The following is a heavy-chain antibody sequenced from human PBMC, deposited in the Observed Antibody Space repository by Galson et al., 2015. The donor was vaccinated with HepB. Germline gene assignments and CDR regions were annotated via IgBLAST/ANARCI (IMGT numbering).Heavy chain of an antibody. CDR2: IFHSGST. CDR3: ARETVVVTPVNNPNYYYGVDV. Sequence: TLSLTCTVSGGSITSSSFYWGWIRQPPGKGLEWIGTIFHSGSTDYNPSLQSRVTISVAPSKNQISLKMRSVTTADTAVYYCARETVVVTPVNNPNYYYGVDVWGQGTTVSVSS. D-gene: IGHD2-21*02. J-gene: IGHJ6*02. CDR1: GGSITSSSFY. V-gene: IGHV4-39*07.